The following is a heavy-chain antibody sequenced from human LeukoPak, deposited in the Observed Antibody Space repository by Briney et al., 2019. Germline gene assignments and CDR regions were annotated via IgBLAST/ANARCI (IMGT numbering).Heavy chain of an antibody. Sequence: GASVKVSFKASGYIFSNYGISWVRQAPGQGLEWMGWSNTYNGNTNYAQKLQGRVTMTTDTSTSTAYMELRSLGSDDTAVYYCARDKSGTEFHYWGQRTLVTVSS. CDR3: ARDKSGTEFHY. CDR1: GYIFSNYG. CDR2: SNTYNGNT. D-gene: IGHD1-7*01. J-gene: IGHJ4*02. V-gene: IGHV1-18*01.